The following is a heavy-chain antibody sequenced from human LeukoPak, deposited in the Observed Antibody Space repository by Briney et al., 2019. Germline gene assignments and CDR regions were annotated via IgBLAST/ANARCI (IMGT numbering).Heavy chain of an antibody. CDR3: ASSIGATVTFDY. J-gene: IGHJ4*02. Sequence: PSETLSLTCTVSGGSISSYYWSWIRQPPGKGLEWTGYIYYSGSTNYNPSLKSRVTISVDTSKNQFSLKLSSVTAADTAVYYCASSIGATVTFDYWGQGTLVTVSS. V-gene: IGHV4-59*01. CDR2: IYYSGST. D-gene: IGHD4-17*01. CDR1: GGSISSYY.